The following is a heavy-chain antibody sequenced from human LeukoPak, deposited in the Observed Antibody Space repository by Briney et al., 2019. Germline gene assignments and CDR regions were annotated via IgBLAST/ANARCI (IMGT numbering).Heavy chain of an antibody. D-gene: IGHD2-15*01. V-gene: IGHV3-48*03. CDR2: ISNSGSTI. CDR3: ARDSGGSQYHAFDY. CDR1: GFTFSSYE. Sequence: GGSLRLSCAASGFTFSSYEMNWVRQAPGKGLEWVSYISNSGSTIYYADSVKGRFAISRDNAKNSLYLQMNSLRAEDTAVYYCARDSGGSQYHAFDYWGQGTLVTVSS. J-gene: IGHJ4*02.